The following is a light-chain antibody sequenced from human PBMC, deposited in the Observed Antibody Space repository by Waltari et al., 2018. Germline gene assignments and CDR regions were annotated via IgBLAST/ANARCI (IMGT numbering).Light chain of an antibody. V-gene: IGKV3-20*01. Sequence: EIVLTQSPGTLSLSPGERATLSCRDSQSVTSNYLAWYQQKPGQAPRLPIFGASSRATGIPDRFSGSGSGTDFTLTISRLEPEDFAVYYCQHYVSSPLTFGQGTKVEIK. CDR1: QSVTSNY. CDR3: QHYVSSPLT. CDR2: GAS. J-gene: IGKJ1*01.